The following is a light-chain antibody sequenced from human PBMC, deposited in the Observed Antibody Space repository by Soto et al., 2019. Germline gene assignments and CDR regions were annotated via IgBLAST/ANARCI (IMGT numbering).Light chain of an antibody. J-gene: IGKJ3*01. Sequence: DIVMTQSPDFLAVSLGERATISCKSSQNVLYRSSNKSYLAWYQQRPGQPPRLLLYWASTRESGVPDRFVGSGSETDFTLTISSLQAEDVAVYYCQEYLGTPGTFGPGTKVEVK. CDR2: WAS. CDR1: QNVLYRSSNKSY. CDR3: QEYLGTPGT. V-gene: IGKV4-1*01.